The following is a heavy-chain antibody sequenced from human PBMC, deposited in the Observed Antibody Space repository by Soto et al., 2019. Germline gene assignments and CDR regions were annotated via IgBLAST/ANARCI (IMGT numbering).Heavy chain of an antibody. J-gene: IGHJ4*02. Sequence: QVQLQESGPGLVKPSGTLSLTCAVSGDSITSDKWWSWIRQPPGKGLQWIGEIYHSGSTKYNPSLKSRVIISVDKSKNQFSLKLSSVTAADTAVYYCARGETQQQREYWGQGTLVTVSS. V-gene: IGHV4-4*02. CDR1: GDSITSDKW. CDR2: IYHSGST. CDR3: ARGETQQQREY. D-gene: IGHD6-13*01.